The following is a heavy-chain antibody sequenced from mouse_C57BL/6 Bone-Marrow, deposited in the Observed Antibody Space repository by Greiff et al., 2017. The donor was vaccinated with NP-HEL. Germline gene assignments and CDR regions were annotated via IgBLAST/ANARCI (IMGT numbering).Heavy chain of an antibody. CDR3: ARYRVTTVVCDD. CDR2: IRNKANGYTT. CDR1: GFTFTDYY. V-gene: IGHV7-3*01. J-gene: IGHJ2*01. D-gene: IGHD1-1*01. Sequence: EVNLVESGGGLVQPGGSLSLSCAASGFTFTDYYMSWVRQPPGKALEWLGFIRNKANGYTTEYSASVKGRFTISRDNSQSILYLQMNARRAEDSATYYCARYRVTTVVCDDWGKGTTLTVSS.